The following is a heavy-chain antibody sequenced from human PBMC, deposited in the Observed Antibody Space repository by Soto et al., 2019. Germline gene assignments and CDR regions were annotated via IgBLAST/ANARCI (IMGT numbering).Heavy chain of an antibody. V-gene: IGHV4-30-4*01. CDR2: IYYSGST. CDR1: CGSISSGDYY. Sequence: SETLSLTCTVSCGSISSGDYYWSWIRQPPGKGLEWIGYIYYSGSTYYNPSLKSRVTISVDTSKNQFSLKLSSVTAADTAVYYCAAYSGYFYYFDYWGQGTLVTVSS. J-gene: IGHJ4*02. CDR3: AAYSGYFYYFDY. D-gene: IGHD5-12*01.